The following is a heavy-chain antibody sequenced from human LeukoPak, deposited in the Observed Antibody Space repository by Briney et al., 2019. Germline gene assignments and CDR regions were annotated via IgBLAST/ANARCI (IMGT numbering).Heavy chain of an antibody. CDR2: MNPNSGNT. CDR3: ARGGGQQWLVRKPFDY. J-gene: IGHJ4*02. CDR1: GYTFTSYD. V-gene: IGHV1-8*03. Sequence: GASVKVSCKASGYTFTSYDINWVRQATGQGLEWMGWMNPNSGNTGYAQKFQGRATITRNTSISTAYMELSSLRSEDTAVYYCARGGGQQWLVRKPFDYWGQGTLVTVSS. D-gene: IGHD6-19*01.